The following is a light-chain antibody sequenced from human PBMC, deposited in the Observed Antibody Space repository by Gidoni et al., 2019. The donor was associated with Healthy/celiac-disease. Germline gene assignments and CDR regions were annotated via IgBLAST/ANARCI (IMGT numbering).Light chain of an antibody. V-gene: IGKV1-39*01. CDR1: QSSSSY. CDR2: AAS. CDR3: QQSYRTPPT. J-gene: IGKJ1*01. Sequence: DIQMTQSPSSLSASARDRVTITCRASQSSSSYLNWYQQKPGKAPKLMIDAASRLQSGVPTRSSSSGARKDITLTISSQQEEDVATYYCQQSYRTPPTFGQGTKVEIK.